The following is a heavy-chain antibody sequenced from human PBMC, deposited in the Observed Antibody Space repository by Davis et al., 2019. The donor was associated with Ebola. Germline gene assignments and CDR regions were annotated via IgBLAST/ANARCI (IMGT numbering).Heavy chain of an antibody. CDR1: GFTFSSYA. V-gene: IGHV3-30-3*01. D-gene: IGHD2-2*01. CDR2: ISYDGSNK. J-gene: IGHJ6*02. CDR3: ARDGVPAADIGLYYYYYGMDV. Sequence: PGGSLRLSCAASGFTFSSYAMHWVRQAPGKGLEWVAVISYDGSNKYYADSVKGRFTISRDNSKNTLYLQMNSLRAEDTAVYYCARDGVPAADIGLYYYYYGMDVWGQGTTVTVSS.